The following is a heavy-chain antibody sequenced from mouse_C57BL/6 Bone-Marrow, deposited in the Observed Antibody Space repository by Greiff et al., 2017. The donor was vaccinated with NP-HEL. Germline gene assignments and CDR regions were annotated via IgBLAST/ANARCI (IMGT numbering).Heavy chain of an antibody. J-gene: IGHJ4*01. CDR3: ARGDLATVVAPLDY. V-gene: IGHV1-72*01. D-gene: IGHD1-1*01. CDR2: IDPNSGGT. Sequence: QVQLQQPGAELVKPGASVKLSCKASGYTFTSYWMHWVKQRPGRGLEWIGRIDPNSGGTKYNEKFKSKATLTVDKLSSTAYMQLSSLTSEDSAVYYCARGDLATVVAPLDYWGQGTSVTVSS. CDR1: GYTFTSYW.